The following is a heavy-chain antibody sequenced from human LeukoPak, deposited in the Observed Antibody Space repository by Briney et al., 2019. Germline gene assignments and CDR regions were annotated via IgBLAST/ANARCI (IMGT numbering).Heavy chain of an antibody. CDR2: IVGSGGST. V-gene: IGHV3-23*01. D-gene: IGHD6-19*01. Sequence: GGSLRLSCAVSGFTFSSYAMNWVRQAPGKGLEWVSGIVGSGGSTYYADSVRGRFTISRDNSKNTLYLQMNSLRADDTAVYYCAKDHDSGWFHLGLFDNWGQGTLVTVSS. CDR1: GFTFSSYA. CDR3: AKDHDSGWFHLGLFDN. J-gene: IGHJ4*02.